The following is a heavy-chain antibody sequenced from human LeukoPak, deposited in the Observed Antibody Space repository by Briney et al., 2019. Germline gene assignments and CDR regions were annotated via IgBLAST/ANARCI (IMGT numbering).Heavy chain of an antibody. CDR3: ARDLDLEYYDFWSGYHAFDY. J-gene: IGHJ4*02. CDR1: GGSISSSSYY. V-gene: IGHV4-39*07. CDR2: IYTSGST. D-gene: IGHD3-3*01. Sequence: PSETLSLTCTVSGGSISSSSYYWGWIRQPPGKGLEWIGRIYTSGSTNYNPSLKSRVTISVDTSKNQFSLKLSSVTAADTAVYYCARDLDLEYYDFWSGYHAFDYWGQGTLVTVSS.